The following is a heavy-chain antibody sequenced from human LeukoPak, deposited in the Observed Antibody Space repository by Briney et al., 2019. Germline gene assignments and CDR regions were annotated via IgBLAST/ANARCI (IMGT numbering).Heavy chain of an antibody. CDR3: ARDWAWLGFLEPYWFDP. J-gene: IGHJ5*02. Sequence: SETLSLTCTVSCGSISSYYWSWIRQPAGKGLEWIVRIYTSGSTNYNPSLKSRVTMSVDTSKNQFSLKLSSVTAADTGVYYCARDWAWLGFLEPYWFDPWGQGTLVTVSS. D-gene: IGHD3-3*01. CDR1: CGSISSYY. CDR2: IYTSGST. V-gene: IGHV4-4*07.